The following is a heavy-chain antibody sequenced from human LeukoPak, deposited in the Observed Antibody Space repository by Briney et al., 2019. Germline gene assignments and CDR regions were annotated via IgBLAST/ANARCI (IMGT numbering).Heavy chain of an antibody. J-gene: IGHJ3*02. CDR3: ARDILGSGIINVPYAFDI. CDR2: IYYSGST. CDR1: GDSVSSGSYY. Sequence: SETLSLTCTVSGDSVSSGSYYWSWIRQPPGKGLEWIGYIYYSGSTNYNPSLKSRVTISVDTSKNQFSLKLSSVTAADTAVYYCARDILGSGIINVPYAFDIWGQGTMVTVSS. D-gene: IGHD3-10*01. V-gene: IGHV4-61*01.